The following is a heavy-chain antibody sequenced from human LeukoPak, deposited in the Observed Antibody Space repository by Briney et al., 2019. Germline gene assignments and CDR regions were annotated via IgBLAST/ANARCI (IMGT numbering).Heavy chain of an antibody. Sequence: GGSLRLSCAASGFTFSSYTMNWVRQAPGKGLEWVSSITSSSSSIYYADSVKGRFTISRDNAKNSLYLQMTSLRAEDTAVYYCTRDHMVHPRGGWFDPWGQGTLVTVPS. CDR2: ITSSSSSI. D-gene: IGHD3-10*01. CDR3: TRDHMVHPRGGWFDP. V-gene: IGHV3-21*01. CDR1: GFTFSSYT. J-gene: IGHJ5*02.